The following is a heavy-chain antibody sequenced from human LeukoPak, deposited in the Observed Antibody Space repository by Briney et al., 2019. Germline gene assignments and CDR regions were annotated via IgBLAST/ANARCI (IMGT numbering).Heavy chain of an antibody. CDR3: ARSGKGGYSYGPLGYYYYDMDV. D-gene: IGHD5-18*01. V-gene: IGHV1-69*13. CDR1: GGTLSSYA. CDR2: IIPIFGTA. Sequence: VASVKVSCKASGGTLSSYAISWVRQAPGQGLEWMGGIIPIFGTANYAQKFQGRVTITADESTSTAYMELSSLRSEDTAVYYCARSGKGGYSYGPLGYYYYDMDVWGKGTTVTVSS. J-gene: IGHJ6*03.